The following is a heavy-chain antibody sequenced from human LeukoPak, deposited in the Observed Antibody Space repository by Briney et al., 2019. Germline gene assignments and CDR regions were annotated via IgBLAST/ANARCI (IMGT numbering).Heavy chain of an antibody. D-gene: IGHD6-19*01. CDR1: GYTFTGYY. CDR3: ARGTVAGLNWFDP. CDR2: INPNSGGT. V-gene: IGHV1-2*06. J-gene: IGHJ5*02. Sequence: ASVKVSCKASGYTFTGYYMHWVRQAPGQGLEWMGRINPNSGGTNYAQKFQGRVTMTRDTSISTAYMELSRLRYDDTAVYYCARGTVAGLNWFDPSGQGTLVTVSS.